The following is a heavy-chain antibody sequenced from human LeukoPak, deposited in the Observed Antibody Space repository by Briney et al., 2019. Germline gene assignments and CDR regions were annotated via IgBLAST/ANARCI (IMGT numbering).Heavy chain of an antibody. D-gene: IGHD4/OR15-4a*01. CDR3: AKDGLYGATRDY. V-gene: IGHV3-30*02. Sequence: GGSLRLSCAASGFTFNIYGMHWVRQAPGKGLEWVAFIRHDGSNKYYADSVKGRFTISRDNSKNTVNLQMHSLRVEDPAVYYCAKDGLYGATRDYWGQGTLVTVSS. J-gene: IGHJ4*02. CDR2: IRHDGSNK. CDR1: GFTFNIYG.